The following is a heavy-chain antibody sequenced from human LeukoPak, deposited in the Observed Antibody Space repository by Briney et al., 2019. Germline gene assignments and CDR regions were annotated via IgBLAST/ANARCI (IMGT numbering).Heavy chain of an antibody. J-gene: IGHJ5*02. D-gene: IGHD6-6*01. CDR2: IYYSGST. Sequence: SETLSLTCTVSGGSISSSSYYWGWIRQPPGKGLEWIGSIYYSGSTYYNPSLKSRVTISVDTSKNQFSLKLSSVTAADTAVYYCARLWGSSYLDPWGQGTLATVSS. V-gene: IGHV4-39*01. CDR1: GGSISSSSYY. CDR3: ARLWGSSYLDP.